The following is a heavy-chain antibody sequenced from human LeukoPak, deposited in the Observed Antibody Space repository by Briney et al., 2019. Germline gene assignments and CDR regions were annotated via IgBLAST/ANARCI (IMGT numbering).Heavy chain of an antibody. CDR1: SGSISNYY. J-gene: IGHJ4*02. CDR3: ARELEVGNTAYYFDY. V-gene: IGHV4-59*01. Sequence: PSETLSLTCDVSSGSISNYYWSWIRQPPGKGLEWIGYIYYSGSTNYNPSLKSRVTLSLDTSKNQFSLRLSSVTAADTAVYYCARELEVGNTAYYFDYWRQGILVTVSS. CDR2: IYYSGST. D-gene: IGHD2-8*02.